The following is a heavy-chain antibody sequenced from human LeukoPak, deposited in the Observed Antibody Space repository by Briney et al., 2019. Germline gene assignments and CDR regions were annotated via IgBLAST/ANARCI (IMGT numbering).Heavy chain of an antibody. CDR2: IKQDGSEK. CDR1: GFTFSYYG. V-gene: IGHV3-7*04. Sequence: GGSLRPSCAASGFTFSYYGMNWVRQAPGKGLEWVANIKQDGSEKYYVDSVKGRFTISRDNAKNSLYLQMNSLRAEDTAVYYCARVSSSWYNYYYYMDVWGKGTTVTVSS. D-gene: IGHD6-13*01. J-gene: IGHJ6*03. CDR3: ARVSSSWYNYYYYMDV.